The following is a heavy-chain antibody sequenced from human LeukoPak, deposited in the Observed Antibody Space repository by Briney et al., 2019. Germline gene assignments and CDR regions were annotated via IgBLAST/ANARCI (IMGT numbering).Heavy chain of an antibody. Sequence: ASVKVSCKASGYTFTSYDINWVRQATGQGLEWMGWMNPNSGNTGYAQKFQGRVTITRNTSISTAYMELSSLRSEDTAVYYCASGIAAAGLKNYYYYYYMDVWGKGTTVTVSS. V-gene: IGHV1-8*03. CDR2: MNPNSGNT. CDR1: GYTFTSYD. CDR3: ASGIAAAGLKNYYYYYYMDV. D-gene: IGHD6-13*01. J-gene: IGHJ6*03.